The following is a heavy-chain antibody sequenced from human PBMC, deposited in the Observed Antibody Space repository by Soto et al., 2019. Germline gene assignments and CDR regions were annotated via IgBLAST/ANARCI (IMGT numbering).Heavy chain of an antibody. D-gene: IGHD2-15*01. CDR3: ARGWPVASDFDY. J-gene: IGHJ4*02. V-gene: IGHV1-69*02. Sequence: QVQLVQSGAEVKKPGSSVKVSCKASGGTFSSYTISWVRQAPGQGLEWMGRIIPILGIANYAQKFQSRVTINADKSTSTAYMELSSLRSEDTAVYYCARGWPVASDFDYWGQGTLVTVSS. CDR1: GGTFSSYT. CDR2: IIPILGIA.